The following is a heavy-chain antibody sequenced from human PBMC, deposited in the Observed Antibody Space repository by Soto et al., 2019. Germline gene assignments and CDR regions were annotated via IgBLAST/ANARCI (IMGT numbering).Heavy chain of an antibody. J-gene: IGHJ4*02. CDR1: GGTFSSYT. V-gene: IGHV1-69*04. D-gene: IGHD2-15*01. CDR3: ARDPDCSGGSCYPDFDY. CDR2: IIPILGIA. Sequence: GASVKVSCKASGGTFSSYTISWVRQAPGQGLEWMGRIIPILGIANYAQKFQGRVTITADKSTSTAYMELSSLRSEDTAVYYCARDPDCSGGSCYPDFDYWGQGTLVTVS.